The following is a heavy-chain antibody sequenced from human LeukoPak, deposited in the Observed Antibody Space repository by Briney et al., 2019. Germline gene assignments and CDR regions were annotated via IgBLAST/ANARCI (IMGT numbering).Heavy chain of an antibody. D-gene: IGHD6-25*01. CDR3: ARDPFSECSFDY. J-gene: IGHJ4*02. V-gene: IGHV3-21*01. CDR1: GFTFSSYS. Sequence: GGSLRLSCAASGFTFSSYSMNWVRQAPGKGLEWVSSISSSSTYIHYADSVKGRFTISRDNAKNSLYLQMNSLRAEDTAVYYCARDPFSECSFDYWGQGTLVTVSS. CDR2: ISSSSTYI.